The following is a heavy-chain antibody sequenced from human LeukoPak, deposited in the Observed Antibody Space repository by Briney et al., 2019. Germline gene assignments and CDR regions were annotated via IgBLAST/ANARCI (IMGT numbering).Heavy chain of an antibody. CDR3: ARVYLERLTAGYFDH. CDR2: ISDDGRHN. Sequence: GGSLRLSCAASGFTFSTYAMNWVRQAPGKGLEWVAVISDDGRHNYYADSVKGRFTISRDNSKSTLYLQMNSLRDDDSAAYFSARVYLERLTAGYFDHWGQGTQVTVSP. V-gene: IGHV3-30*04. J-gene: IGHJ4*02. D-gene: IGHD2-8*01. CDR1: GFTFSTYA.